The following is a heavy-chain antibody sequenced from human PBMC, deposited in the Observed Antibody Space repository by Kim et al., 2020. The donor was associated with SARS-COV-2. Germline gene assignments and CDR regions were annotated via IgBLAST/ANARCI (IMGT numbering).Heavy chain of an antibody. D-gene: IGHD6-19*01. CDR2: ISAYNGNT. Sequence: ASVNVSCKASGYTFTSYGISWVRQAPGQGLEWMGWISAYNGNTNYAQKLQGRVTMTTDTSTSTAYMELRSLRSDDTAVYYCARAGPIAVAGTWYGKDFDYWGQGTLVTVSS. CDR3: ARAGPIAVAGTWYGKDFDY. V-gene: IGHV1-18*01. CDR1: GYTFTSYG. J-gene: IGHJ4*02.